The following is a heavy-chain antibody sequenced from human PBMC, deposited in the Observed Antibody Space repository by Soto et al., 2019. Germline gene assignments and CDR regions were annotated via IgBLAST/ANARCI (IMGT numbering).Heavy chain of an antibody. J-gene: IGHJ4*02. CDR1: GFTFSSYA. D-gene: IGHD3-3*01. V-gene: IGHV3-23*01. Sequence: GGSLRLSCAASGFTFSSYAMSWVRQAPGKGLEWVSAISGSGGSTYYADSVKGRFTISRDNSKNTLYLQMNSLRAEDTAVYYCAKFEDWSGYQHYFDYWGQGTLVTVSS. CDR3: AKFEDWSGYQHYFDY. CDR2: ISGSGGST.